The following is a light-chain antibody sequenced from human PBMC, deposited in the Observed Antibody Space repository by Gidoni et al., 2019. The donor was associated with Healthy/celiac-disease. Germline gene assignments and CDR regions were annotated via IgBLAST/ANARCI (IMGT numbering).Light chain of an antibody. V-gene: IGLV1-40*01. CDR1: SSNIGAGYD. J-gene: IGLJ2*01. CDR3: QSYDSSLSGVV. Sequence: QSVLTPPPSVSGAPGQRVTISCTGSSSNIGAGYDVHWYQQLPGTAPKLLIYGNSNRPSGVPDRFSGSKSGTSASLAITGLQAEDEADYYCQSYDSSLSGVVFGGGTKLXV. CDR2: GNS.